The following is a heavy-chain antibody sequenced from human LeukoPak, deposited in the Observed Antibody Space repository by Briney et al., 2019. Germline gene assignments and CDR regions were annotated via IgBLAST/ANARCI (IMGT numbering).Heavy chain of an antibody. CDR3: AAYRIAVAGSFDY. D-gene: IGHD6-19*01. V-gene: IGHV4-4*07. Sequence: NASETLSLTCTVSGGSISSYYWSRIRQPAGKGLEWIGRIYTSGSTNYNPSLKSRVTISVDTSKKQFSLRLTSVTAADTAVYYCAAYRIAVAGSFDYWGQGTLVSVSS. J-gene: IGHJ4*02. CDR2: IYTSGST. CDR1: GGSISSYY.